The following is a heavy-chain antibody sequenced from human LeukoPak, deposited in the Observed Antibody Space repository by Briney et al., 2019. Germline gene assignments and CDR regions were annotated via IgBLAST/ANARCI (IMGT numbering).Heavy chain of an antibody. D-gene: IGHD2-15*01. J-gene: IGHJ4*02. CDR3: ARHVLQGYYFDY. Sequence: SETLSLICTVSGGSISSSSYYWGWIRQPPGKGLEWIGSIYYSGSTYYNPSLKSRVTISVDTSKNQFSLKLSSVTAADTAVYYCARHVLQGYYFDYWGQGTLVTVSS. V-gene: IGHV4-39*01. CDR2: IYYSGST. CDR1: GGSISSSSYY.